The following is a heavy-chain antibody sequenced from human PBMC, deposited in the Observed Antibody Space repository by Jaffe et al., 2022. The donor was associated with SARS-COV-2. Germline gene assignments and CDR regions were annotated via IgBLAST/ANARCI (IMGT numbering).Heavy chain of an antibody. Sequence: EVQLVESGGGLVQPGRSLRLSCAASGFTFDDYAMHWVRQAPGKGLEWVSGISWNSGSIGYADSVKGRFTISRDNAKNSLYLQMNSLRAEDTALYYCAKSFSENNWFDPWGQGTLVTVSS. CDR3: AKSFSENNWFDP. CDR1: GFTFDDYA. J-gene: IGHJ5*02. CDR2: ISWNSGSI. V-gene: IGHV3-9*01. D-gene: IGHD3-3*01.